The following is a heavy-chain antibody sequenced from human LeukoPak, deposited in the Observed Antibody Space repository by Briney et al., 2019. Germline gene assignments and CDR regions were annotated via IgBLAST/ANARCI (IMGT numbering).Heavy chain of an antibody. Sequence: PGGSLRLSCEASGFTFSSYSLTWVRQAPGKGLEWVSYISSSSEATSYADSVKGRFTSSRDYAKKSLYLQMNSLRAEDTAVYYCARVARGNYYHFDSWGQGTLVTVSS. CDR1: GFTFSSYS. D-gene: IGHD1-26*01. V-gene: IGHV3-48*04. CDR2: ISSSSEAT. J-gene: IGHJ4*02. CDR3: ARVARGNYYHFDS.